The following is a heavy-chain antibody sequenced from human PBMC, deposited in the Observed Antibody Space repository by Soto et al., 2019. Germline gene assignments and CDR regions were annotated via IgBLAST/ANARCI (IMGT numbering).Heavy chain of an antibody. Sequence: SETLSLTCTVSGGSISSYYWSWIRQPPGKGLEWIGYIYYSGSTNYNPSLKSRVTISVDTSKNQFSLKLSSVTAADTAVYYCAREARTYFDYWGQGTLVTVSS. CDR1: GGSISSYY. J-gene: IGHJ4*02. CDR2: IYYSGST. V-gene: IGHV4-59*01. CDR3: AREARTYFDY.